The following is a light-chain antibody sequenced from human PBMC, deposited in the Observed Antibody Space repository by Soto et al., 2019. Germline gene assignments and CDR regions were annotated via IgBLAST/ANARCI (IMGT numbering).Light chain of an antibody. CDR1: QSISTY. Sequence: DIQMTQSPSSLSAFMGDRVTITCRAAQSISTYLNWYQQKPGKAPNLLIYAASSLQDGVTSRFSGSGSGTYFTLTISKLEPDDFAVYYCQQYSSTPYTFGQGSRLEIK. V-gene: IGKV1-39*01. CDR2: AAS. J-gene: IGKJ2*01. CDR3: QQYSSTPYT.